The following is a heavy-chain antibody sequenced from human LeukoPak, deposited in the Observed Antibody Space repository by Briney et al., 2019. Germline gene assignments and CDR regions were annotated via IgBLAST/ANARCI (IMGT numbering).Heavy chain of an antibody. CDR1: GFTFSSYA. CDR2: IRNTVYGGTI. CDR3: SRSTWRYTMDV. J-gene: IGHJ6*02. Sequence: GGSLRLSCAASGFTFSSYAMHWVRQAPGKGLEWVGFIRNTVYGGTIKYAAAVKGRFTISRDDSKSIAYLQMNSLQSEDTAVYFCSRSTWRYTMDVWGQGTTVTVSS. D-gene: IGHD5-24*01. V-gene: IGHV3-49*04.